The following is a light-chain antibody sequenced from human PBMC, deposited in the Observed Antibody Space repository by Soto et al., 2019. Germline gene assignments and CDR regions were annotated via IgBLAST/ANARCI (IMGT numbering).Light chain of an antibody. CDR2: GVS. J-gene: IGKJ2*01. CDR3: QQYSTLPHT. V-gene: IGKV3-20*01. CDR1: QSVTSRY. Sequence: ENGLTQSPGILSLSPGERATLSCMATQSVTSRYFAWYQQKPGQAPRLLIYGVSSRATDIPDRFSGSGSGTDFTLTISRLEPEDFVVYYCQQYSTLPHTFGQGTKLEVK.